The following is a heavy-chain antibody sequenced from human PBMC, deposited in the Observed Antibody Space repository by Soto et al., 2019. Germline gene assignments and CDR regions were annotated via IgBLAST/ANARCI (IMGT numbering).Heavy chain of an antibody. J-gene: IGHJ4*02. Sequence: EVQLLASGGDLVQPGGSLRLSCAASGFTFSKYALSWVRQAPGKGLEWVSGVSHTGDKTYYADSVKGRFTISRDNSKDTLHLQMNSLKAEDTALYYCAKPPPGFLHFWEVFGSWGQGTVVTVSS. V-gene: IGHV3-23*01. CDR1: GFTFSKYA. D-gene: IGHD3-3*02. CDR3: AKPPPGFLHFWEVFGS. CDR2: VSHTGDKT.